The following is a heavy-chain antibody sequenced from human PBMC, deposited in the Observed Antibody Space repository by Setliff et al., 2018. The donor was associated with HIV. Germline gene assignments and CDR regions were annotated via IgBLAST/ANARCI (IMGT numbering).Heavy chain of an antibody. D-gene: IGHD4-17*01. V-gene: IGHV4-59*01. CDR1: GGSISTYC. J-gene: IGHJ3*01. CDR3: ARVQMAYAAFDV. Sequence: SETLSLTCTVSGGSISTYCWSWIRQPPGKGLEWIGSIYFTGSSDNNPSLKSRVTLSVDTSKHQFSLKLSSVTAADTAVYYCARVQMAYAAFDVWGQGTMVTV. CDR2: IYFTGSS.